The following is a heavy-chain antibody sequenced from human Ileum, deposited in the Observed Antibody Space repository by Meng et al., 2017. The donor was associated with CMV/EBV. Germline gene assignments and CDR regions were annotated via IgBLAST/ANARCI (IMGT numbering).Heavy chain of an antibody. V-gene: IGHV4-34*01. J-gene: IGHJ4*02. CDR1: GGSFSGYY. Sequence: LTCAVYGGSFSGYYWNWLRQPTGKGLEWIGEINHSGSTNYNPSLKSRVTTSVDTFRNQFSLKLSSVTAADTAVYYCASGSSGWYGFDFWGQGTLVTVSS. CDR2: INHSGST. CDR3: ASGSSGWYGFDF. D-gene: IGHD6-19*01.